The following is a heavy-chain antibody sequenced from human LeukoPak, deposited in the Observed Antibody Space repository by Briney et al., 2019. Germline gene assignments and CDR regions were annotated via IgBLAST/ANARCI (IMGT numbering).Heavy chain of an antibody. CDR1: GGSISSYY. D-gene: IGHD5-18*01. J-gene: IGHJ3*02. V-gene: IGHV4-59*08. CDR3: ARQSGYSYGTTRAFDI. Sequence: SETLSLTCTVSGGSISSYYWSWIRQPPGKGLEWIGYIYYSGSTYYNPSLKSRVTISVDTSKSQFSLKLSSVTAADTAVYYCARQSGYSYGTTRAFDIWGQGTMVTVSS. CDR2: IYYSGST.